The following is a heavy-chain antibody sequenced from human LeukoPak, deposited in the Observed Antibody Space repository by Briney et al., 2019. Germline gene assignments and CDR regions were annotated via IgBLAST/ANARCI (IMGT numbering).Heavy chain of an antibody. CDR1: GYTFTSYY. Sequence: ASVKVSCKASGYTFTSYYMHWVRQAPGQGLEWMGIINPSGGSTSYAQKFQGRVTMTRDTSTSTVYMELSSLRSEDTAVYYCARDRYYDSSGAYGMDVWGQGTTVTVSS. V-gene: IGHV1-46*01. CDR3: ARDRYYDSSGAYGMDV. CDR2: INPSGGST. D-gene: IGHD3-22*01. J-gene: IGHJ6*02.